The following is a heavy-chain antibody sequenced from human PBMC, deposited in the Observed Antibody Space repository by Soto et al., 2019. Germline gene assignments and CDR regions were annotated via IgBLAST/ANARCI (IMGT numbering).Heavy chain of an antibody. D-gene: IGHD1-1*01. J-gene: IGHJ4*02. Sequence: GGSLRLSCAASGFIFSDYYMSWVRQAPGKGLEWISYISSTSRHTDYAHSVKGRFIISRDNANNSVDLQMYSLGAEDTAVYFCARAASTSGSRYFDSWGQGILVTVSS. CDR2: ISSTSRHT. V-gene: IGHV3-11*06. CDR3: ARAASTSGSRYFDS. CDR1: GFIFSDYY.